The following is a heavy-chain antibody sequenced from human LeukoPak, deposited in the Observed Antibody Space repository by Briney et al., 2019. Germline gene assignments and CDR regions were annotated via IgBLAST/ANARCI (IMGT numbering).Heavy chain of an antibody. V-gene: IGHV3-48*03. CDR2: ISESGDTK. Sequence: GGSLRLSCAASGFTFSNYEMNWVRQAPGRGLEWVSYISESGDTKYYRDSVRGRFTSSRDNAKNSLFLQMNGLTAEDTAVCYCAREGGRYGDYDYWGQGTLVTVSS. D-gene: IGHD4-17*01. CDR1: GFTFSNYE. J-gene: IGHJ4*02. CDR3: AREGGRYGDYDY.